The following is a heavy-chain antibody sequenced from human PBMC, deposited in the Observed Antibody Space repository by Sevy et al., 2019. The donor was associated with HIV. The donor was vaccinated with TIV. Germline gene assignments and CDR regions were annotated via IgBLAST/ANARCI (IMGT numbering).Heavy chain of an antibody. CDR1: GFTFDDYA. CDR3: AKDEGSTGWRVYFDY. CDR2: ISWDGGST. V-gene: IGHV3-43D*04. D-gene: IGHD6-19*01. Sequence: GGSLRLSCAASGFTFDDYAMHWVRQAPGKGLEWVSLISWDGGSTYYADSVKGRFTISRENSENSLYLQMNSLRAEDTAFYYCAKDEGSTGWRVYFDYWGQGTLVTVSS. J-gene: IGHJ4*02.